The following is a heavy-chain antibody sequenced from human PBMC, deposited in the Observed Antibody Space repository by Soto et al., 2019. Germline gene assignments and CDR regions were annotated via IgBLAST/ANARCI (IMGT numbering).Heavy chain of an antibody. CDR3: STGGYPSGLDY. J-gene: IGHJ4*02. V-gene: IGHV3-15*07. CDR2: IKSKVDGGTT. CDR1: DFTLSNPR. D-gene: IGHD3-10*01. Sequence: EVQLVESGGGSVKPGGSLSPPCPASDFTLSNPRLNWVGQAPGKGLEWVGRIKSKVDGGTTDYAAPVKGRFTISRDDSKNMLFLQMNSLKSEDTAVYYCSTGGYPSGLDYWGQGTLVTVSS.